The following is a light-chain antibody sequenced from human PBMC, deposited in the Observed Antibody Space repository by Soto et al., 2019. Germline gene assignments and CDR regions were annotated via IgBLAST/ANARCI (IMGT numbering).Light chain of an antibody. CDR3: QQYNAWPIT. J-gene: IGKJ5*01. CDR1: QSVGSA. Sequence: VLTQSPASLAVSPGKTATLSCRASQSVGSAFGWYQQKNGQAPRILIYGASTRDAGIPARFRGGGSGADFTLPLTRLQSEDFATYYCQQYNAWPITFGQGTRLEIK. CDR2: GAS. V-gene: IGKV3-15*01.